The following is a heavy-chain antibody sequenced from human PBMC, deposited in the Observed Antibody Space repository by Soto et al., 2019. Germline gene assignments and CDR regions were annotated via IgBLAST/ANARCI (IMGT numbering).Heavy chain of an antibody. CDR1: GFTFSSYA. V-gene: IGHV3-23*01. D-gene: IGHD2-2*02. CDR2: ISGSGGST. CDR3: AKFLQYPGWFDP. J-gene: IGHJ5*02. Sequence: LRLSCAASGFTFSSYAMSWVRQAPGKGLEWVSAISGSGGSTYYADSVKGRFTISRDNSKNTLYLQMNSLRAEDTAVYYCAKFLQYPGWFDPWGQGTLVTVSS.